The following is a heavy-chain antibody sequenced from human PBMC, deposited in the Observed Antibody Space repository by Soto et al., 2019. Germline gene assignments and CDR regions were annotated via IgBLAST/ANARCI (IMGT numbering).Heavy chain of an antibody. CDR2: ISAYNGNT. D-gene: IGHD6-19*01. V-gene: IGHV1-18*01. CDR1: GYTFTSYG. CDR3: ARDGSSGWYPDDYYYYGMDV. Sequence: QVQLVQSGAEVKNPGASVKVSCKASGYTFTSYGISWVRQAPGQGLEWMGWISAYNGNTNYAQKLQSRVTMTTDTSTSTAYMELRSLRSDDTAVYYCARDGSSGWYPDDYYYYGMDVWGQGTTVTVSS. J-gene: IGHJ6*02.